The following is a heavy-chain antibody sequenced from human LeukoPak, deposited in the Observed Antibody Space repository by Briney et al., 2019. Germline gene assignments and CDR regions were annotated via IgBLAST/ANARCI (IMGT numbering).Heavy chain of an antibody. CDR2: VSSSSSYI. J-gene: IGHJ3*02. V-gene: IGHV3-21*04. D-gene: IGHD1-14*01. CDR3: AKPCVPRTPADAFDI. CDR1: GFTFSSYS. Sequence: GGSLRLSCAASGFTFSSYSMNWVRQAPGKGLEWVSSVSSSSSYIYYADSVKGRFTISRDNAKNSLYLQMNSLRAEDTAVYYCAKPCVPRTPADAFDIWGQGTMVTVSS.